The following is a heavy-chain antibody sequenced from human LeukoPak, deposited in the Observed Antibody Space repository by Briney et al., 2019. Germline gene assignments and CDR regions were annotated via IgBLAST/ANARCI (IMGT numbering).Heavy chain of an antibody. CDR2: INHSGST. Sequence: SETLSLTCAVYGESFSGYCWSWIRQPPGKGLEWIGEINHSGSTNYNPSLKSRVTISVDTSKNQFSLKLSSMTAADTAVYYCARGQRYIYANFDYWGQGTLVTVSS. CDR3: ARGQRYIYANFDY. CDR1: GESFSGYC. D-gene: IGHD5-18*01. V-gene: IGHV4-34*01. J-gene: IGHJ4*02.